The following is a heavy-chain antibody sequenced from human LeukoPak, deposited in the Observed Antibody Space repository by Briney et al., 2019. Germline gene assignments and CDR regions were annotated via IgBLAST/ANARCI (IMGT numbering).Heavy chain of an antibody. CDR3: ARGARTYYYDSSGYGFDY. Sequence: GASVKVSCKASGYTFTSYDINWVRQATGQGLEWMGWMNPNSGNTGHAQKFQGRVTMTRNTSISTAYMELSSLRSEDTAVYYCARGARTYYYDSSGYGFDYWGQGTLVTVSS. J-gene: IGHJ4*02. V-gene: IGHV1-8*01. D-gene: IGHD3-22*01. CDR1: GYTFTSYD. CDR2: MNPNSGNT.